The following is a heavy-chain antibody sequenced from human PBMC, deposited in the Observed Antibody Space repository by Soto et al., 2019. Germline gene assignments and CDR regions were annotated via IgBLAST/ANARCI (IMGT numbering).Heavy chain of an antibody. Sequence: QVLLVQSGAEVKKPGASVNVSCKASGYTLNNYGVTWVRQAPGQGLEWMGWSAAYRNHTHSAQKFQGRLTMTTDTSTSTAYMELRSLESDDTAVYYCARDYYCTDTSCLDVFDIWGQGTMVTVSS. CDR1: GYTLNNYG. J-gene: IGHJ3*02. CDR3: ARDYYCTDTSCLDVFDI. CDR2: SAAYRNHT. V-gene: IGHV1-18*01. D-gene: IGHD2-8*02.